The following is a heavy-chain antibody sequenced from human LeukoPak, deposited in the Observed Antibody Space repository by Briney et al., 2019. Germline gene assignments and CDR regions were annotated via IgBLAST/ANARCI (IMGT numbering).Heavy chain of an antibody. J-gene: IGHJ5*02. CDR3: ARYDGSSWSGWFDP. CDR2: IYYSGST. D-gene: IGHD6-13*01. CDR1: GFSLSTSGMS. V-gene: IGHV4-61*08. Sequence: SGPALVKPTQTLTLTCTFSGFSLSTSGMSVSWIRQPPGKGLEWIGYIYYSGSTNYNPSLKSRVTISVDTSKNQFSLKLSSVTAADTAVYYCARYDGSSWSGWFDPWGQGTLVTVSS.